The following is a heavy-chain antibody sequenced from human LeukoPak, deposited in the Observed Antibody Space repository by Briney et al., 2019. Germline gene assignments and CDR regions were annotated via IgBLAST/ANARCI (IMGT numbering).Heavy chain of an antibody. Sequence: GASVKVSCKASGYTFTSYDINWVRQATGQGLEWMGWINTNTGNPTYAQGFTGRFVFSLDTSVSTAYLQISSLKAEDTAVYYCAADYYDSSGPLLGGPRGGAFDIWGQGTMVTVSS. V-gene: IGHV7-4-1*02. CDR1: GYTFTSYD. D-gene: IGHD3-22*01. J-gene: IGHJ3*02. CDR2: INTNTGNP. CDR3: AADYYDSSGPLLGGPRGGAFDI.